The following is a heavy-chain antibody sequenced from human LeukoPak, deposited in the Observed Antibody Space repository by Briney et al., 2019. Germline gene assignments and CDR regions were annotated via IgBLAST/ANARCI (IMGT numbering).Heavy chain of an antibody. CDR3: ARDGRFAAYEPDY. Sequence: ASVKVSCKSSGLTFSNYGITWVRQAPGQGLEWVGWISAYDGNTNYAQKFQGRVTMTTDTSTSTAHMELRSLRYDDTAVYYCARDGRFAAYEPDYWGQGTLVTVSS. D-gene: IGHD1-26*01. J-gene: IGHJ4*02. CDR2: ISAYDGNT. CDR1: GLTFSNYG. V-gene: IGHV1-18*01.